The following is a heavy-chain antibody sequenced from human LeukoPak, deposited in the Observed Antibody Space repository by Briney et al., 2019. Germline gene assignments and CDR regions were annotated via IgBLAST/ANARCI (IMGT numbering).Heavy chain of an antibody. CDR2: INPDGSGK. V-gene: IGHV3-7*01. CDR3: ASWGAGGNS. J-gene: IGHJ4*02. D-gene: IGHD3-16*01. Sequence: GGTLRLTCTASGGTLSTYWMNWVRQVPGKGLDWVANINPDGSGKRHADSAKRRFTIARDNADNSLSLQMNSLRADDTSVCYCASWGAGGNSWGQGTLATVSS. CDR1: GGTLSTYW.